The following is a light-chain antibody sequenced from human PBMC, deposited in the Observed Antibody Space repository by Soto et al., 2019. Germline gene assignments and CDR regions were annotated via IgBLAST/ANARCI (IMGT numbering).Light chain of an antibody. CDR3: QQYNNWTFT. V-gene: IGKV3-15*01. CDR1: QSVSSN. Sequence: EIVMTQSPATLSMSPGERATLSCRASQSVSSNLAWYQHKPGQAPKLLIYGTSTRATGIPARFSGSGSGTEFTLTISSLQSEDFADYYCQQYNNWTFTFGPGTKVDIK. CDR2: GTS. J-gene: IGKJ3*01.